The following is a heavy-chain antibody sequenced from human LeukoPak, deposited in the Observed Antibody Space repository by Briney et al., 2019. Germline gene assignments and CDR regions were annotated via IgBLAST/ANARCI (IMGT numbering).Heavy chain of an antibody. CDR2: IIPILGIA. CDR1: GGTFSSYA. CDR3: ARDGEQGVSAAGIFDY. J-gene: IGHJ4*02. V-gene: IGHV1-69*04. D-gene: IGHD6-13*01. Sequence: SVKVSCKASGGTFSSYAISWVRQAPGQGLEWMGRIIPILGIANYAQKFQGRVTITADKSTSTAYMELSSLRSEDTAVYYCARDGEQGVSAAGIFDYWGQGTLVTVSS.